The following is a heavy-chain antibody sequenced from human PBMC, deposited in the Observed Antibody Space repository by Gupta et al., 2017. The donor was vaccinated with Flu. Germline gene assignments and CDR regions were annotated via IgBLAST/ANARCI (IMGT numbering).Heavy chain of an antibody. CDR1: GGAISGRSYH. J-gene: IGHJ4*02. Sequence: QLQLQESGPGLVKPSETRSHTCIVSGGAISGRSYHWGWIRQPPGEGLEWIGSFYYGGSSYYHPSLQSRVTISVDTSKNQFSLRLTSVTAADTAVYYCARFLSSGWYSTFLDYWGQGTLVTVSS. CDR3: ARFLSSGWYSTFLDY. CDR2: FYYGGSS. D-gene: IGHD6-19*01. V-gene: IGHV4-39*01.